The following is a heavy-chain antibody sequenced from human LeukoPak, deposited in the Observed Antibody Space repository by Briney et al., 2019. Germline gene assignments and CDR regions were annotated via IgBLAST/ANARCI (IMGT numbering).Heavy chain of an antibody. J-gene: IGHJ4*02. CDR3: ASGAWVTRLHS. CDR2: VFDGKTT. Sequence: MAWETLSLTCAVYGESLNYYYWSWIRQSPEKGLGWIGEVFDGKTTNYNPSLKSRVTISAVTSSNQFSLNLKSVTAADTAVYYCASGAWVTRLHSWAQGTLVIVSS. V-gene: IGHV4-34*12. D-gene: IGHD5-18*01. CDR1: GESLNYYY.